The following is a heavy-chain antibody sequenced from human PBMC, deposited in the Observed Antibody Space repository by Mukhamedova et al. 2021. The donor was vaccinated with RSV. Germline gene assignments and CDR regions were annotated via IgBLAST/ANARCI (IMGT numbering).Heavy chain of an antibody. CDR3: ARQGPTYYLDQ. V-gene: IGHV5-51*01. CDR2: VYPGDSDS. D-gene: IGHD1-26*01. Sequence: GTVYPGDSDSRINPSFEGRVTLSADKSISTAYLQWSSLRASDTAAYYCARQGPTYYLDQWGQGTLITVSS. J-gene: IGHJ4*02.